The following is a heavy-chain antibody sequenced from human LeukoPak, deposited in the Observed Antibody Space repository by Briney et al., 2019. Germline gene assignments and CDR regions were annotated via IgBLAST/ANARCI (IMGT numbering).Heavy chain of an antibody. V-gene: IGHV3-23*01. CDR2: ISGSGGST. CDR1: GFTFSSYG. Sequence: GGSLRLSCAASGFTFSSYGMSWVRQAPGRGLEWVSVISGSGGSTYYADSVKGRFTISRDNSKNTLFLQLNSLRAEDTAVYYCAKRVDSGNNYFDYWGQGTLVTVSS. CDR3: AKRVDSGNNYFDY. J-gene: IGHJ4*02. D-gene: IGHD1-26*01.